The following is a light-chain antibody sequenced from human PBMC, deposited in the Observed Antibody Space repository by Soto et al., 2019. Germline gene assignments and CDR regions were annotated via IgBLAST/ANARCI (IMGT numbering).Light chain of an antibody. Sequence: AIHLTQSPSSLSASVGDRVTISCRASQGIGNDLAWYQRKPGKAPRLLIFAASNLQSGVPSRFSGSGSGTDFTLTISRLQPEDFATYYCLQLYNFSWTVGQGTKVDIK. CDR3: LQLYNFSWT. V-gene: IGKV1-6*01. CDR2: AAS. J-gene: IGKJ1*01. CDR1: QGIGND.